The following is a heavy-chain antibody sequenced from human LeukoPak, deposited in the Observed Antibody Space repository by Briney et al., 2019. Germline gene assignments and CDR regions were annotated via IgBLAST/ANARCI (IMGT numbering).Heavy chain of an antibody. J-gene: IGHJ4*02. Sequence: SDTLSLTFAVSDYAISSNNWWGWVRQPPGKGLEWIGYIYYTGSTYYNPSLKSRVTMSVDTSKNHFSLKLTSVTAGDTAVYYCARKVAGLSYFDNWGQGTLVTVSS. CDR1: DYAISSNNW. CDR2: IYYTGST. V-gene: IGHV4-28*01. D-gene: IGHD6-19*01. CDR3: ARKVAGLSYFDN.